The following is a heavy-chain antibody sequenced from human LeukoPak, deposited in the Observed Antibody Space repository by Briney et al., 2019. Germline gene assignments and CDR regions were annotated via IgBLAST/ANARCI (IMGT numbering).Heavy chain of an antibody. CDR2: ISSSSSYI. D-gene: IGHD2/OR15-2a*01. Sequence: PGGSLRLSCAASGFTFSSYSMNWVCQAPGKGLEWVSSISSSSSYIYYADSVKGRFTISRDNAKNSLYLQMNSLTAADTAVYYCARWGLRSNWYFDLWGRGTLVTVSS. J-gene: IGHJ2*01. CDR1: GFTFSSYS. V-gene: IGHV3-21*04. CDR3: ARWGLRSNWYFDL.